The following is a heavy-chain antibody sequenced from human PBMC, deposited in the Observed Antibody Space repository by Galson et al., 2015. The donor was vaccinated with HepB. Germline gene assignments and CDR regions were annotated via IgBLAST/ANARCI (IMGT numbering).Heavy chain of an antibody. J-gene: IGHJ4*02. D-gene: IGHD3-16*01. CDR2: IINSGANP. Sequence: SLRLSCAASGFSFSSFVMNWVRQAPGKGLEWVSSIINSGANPYYADSVKGRFTISRDNSRNTLYLQMESLRAEDTAVYYCAKDVGGINLYYFDSWGQGALVTVSS. V-gene: IGHV3-23*01. CDR1: GFSFSSFV. CDR3: AKDVGGINLYYFDS.